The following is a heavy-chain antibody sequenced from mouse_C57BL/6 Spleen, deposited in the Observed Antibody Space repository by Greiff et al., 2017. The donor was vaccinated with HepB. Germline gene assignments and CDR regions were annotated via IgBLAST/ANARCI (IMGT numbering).Heavy chain of an antibody. J-gene: IGHJ2*01. Sequence: VKLEESGPGLVQPSQSLSITCTVSGFSLTSYGVHWVRQSPGKGLEWLGVIWRGGSTDYNAAFMSRLSITKDNSKSQVFFKMNSLQADDTAIYYCAKSSPYYGSSYFDYWGQGTTLTVSS. CDR1: GFSLTSYG. CDR2: IWRGGST. CDR3: AKSSPYYGSSYFDY. V-gene: IGHV2-5*01. D-gene: IGHD1-1*01.